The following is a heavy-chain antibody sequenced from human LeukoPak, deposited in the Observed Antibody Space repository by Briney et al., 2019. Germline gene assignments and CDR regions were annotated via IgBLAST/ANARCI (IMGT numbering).Heavy chain of an antibody. J-gene: IGHJ3*02. V-gene: IGHV3-23*01. CDR2: ISGSGGST. D-gene: IGHD3-10*01. CDR3: ASFSYYYGSGSFDI. CDR1: GFTFSSYA. Sequence: GGSLRLSCAASGFTFSSYAMSWVRQAPGKGLEWVSAISGSGGSTYYADSVKGRFTISRDNSKNTLYLQMNSLRAEDTAVYHCASFSYYYGSGSFDIWGQGTMVTVSS.